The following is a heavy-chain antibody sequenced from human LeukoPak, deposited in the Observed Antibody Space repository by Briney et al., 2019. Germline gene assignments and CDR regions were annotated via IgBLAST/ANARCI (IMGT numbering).Heavy chain of an antibody. Sequence: SQTLSLTCAVSGGSISSGSYSWGWIRQPPGKGLEWIGYFFYTGNTHYNASLKSRVTISVDTSKSQFSLKVSSVTAADTAVYYCTRGAGSTTSNDAFDIWGQGTMVTVSS. CDR2: FFYTGNT. D-gene: IGHD1-1*01. CDR1: GGSISSGSYS. J-gene: IGHJ3*02. V-gene: IGHV4-30-4*07. CDR3: TRGAGSTTSNDAFDI.